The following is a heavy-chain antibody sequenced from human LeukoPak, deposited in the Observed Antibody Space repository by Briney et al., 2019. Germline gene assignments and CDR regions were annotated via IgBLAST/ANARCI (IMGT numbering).Heavy chain of an antibody. CDR1: GFTFSSYA. D-gene: IGHD2-15*01. CDR2: TSGSGGST. Sequence: GGSLRLSCAASGFTFSSYAMSWVHQAPGKGLEWVSGTSGSGGSTYYAGSVKGRFTISRDNSKNTLYLQMNSLRVEDTAVYYCAKNGGSQCYSHLDSWGQGTLVTVSS. V-gene: IGHV3-23*01. J-gene: IGHJ4*02. CDR3: AKNGGSQCYSHLDS.